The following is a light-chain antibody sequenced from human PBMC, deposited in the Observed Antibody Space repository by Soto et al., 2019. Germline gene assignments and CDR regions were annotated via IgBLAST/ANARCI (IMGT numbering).Light chain of an antibody. CDR1: SSNIGNNY. J-gene: IGLJ2*01. CDR3: GTWDSGLSAVI. V-gene: IGLV1-51*01. Sequence: QAVVTQPPSVSAAPGQKVTISCSGSSSNIGNNYVSWYQQLPGTAPKLLIYDNNKRPSGMPDRFSGSKSGTSATLGITGLQTGDEADYYCGTWDSGLSAVIFGGGTQLTVL. CDR2: DNN.